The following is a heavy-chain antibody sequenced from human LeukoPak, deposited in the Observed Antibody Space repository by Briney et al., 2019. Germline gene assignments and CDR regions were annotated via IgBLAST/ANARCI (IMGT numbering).Heavy chain of an antibody. V-gene: IGHV3-53*01. Sequence: GGSLRLSCAASGFTFSSYSMSWVRQAPGKGLEWVSVIYSGGSTYYADSVKGRFTISRDNSKNTLYLQMNSLRAEDTAVYYCASTRGEGYWGQGTLVTVSS. D-gene: IGHD3-10*01. CDR3: ASTRGEGY. CDR2: IYSGGST. CDR1: GFTFSSYS. J-gene: IGHJ4*02.